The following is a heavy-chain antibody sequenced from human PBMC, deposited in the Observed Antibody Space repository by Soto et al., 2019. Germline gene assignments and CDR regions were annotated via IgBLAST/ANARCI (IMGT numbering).Heavy chain of an antibody. CDR3: ARDGSNKPGFYYGMDV. J-gene: IGHJ6*02. D-gene: IGHD6-13*01. V-gene: IGHV3-33*01. CDR2: KWSDGSNK. Sequence: QVHVVESGGGVVQPGRSLRLSCTASGFTFSSNGLHWFRQAPGKGREWVAVKWSDGSNKYYADSVKGRFTIFRDNSKSTLYLQMNGLRAEDTAVYYCARDGSNKPGFYYGMDVWGQGTTVTVSS. CDR1: GFTFSSNG.